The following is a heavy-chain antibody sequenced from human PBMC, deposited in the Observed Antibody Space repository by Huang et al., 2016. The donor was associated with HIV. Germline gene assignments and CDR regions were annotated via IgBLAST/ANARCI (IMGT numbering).Heavy chain of an antibody. Sequence: EVQLVESGGGLIQPGGSLRLSCAASGFTVSTNYMTWVRQAPGKGLEWVSLIYRGGTTYYADSVKGRFTISRDDSENTLYLHMTSLRAGDTAVYYCAKEGDTGAALGYWGQGTLVTVS. CDR3: AKEGDTGAALGY. D-gene: IGHD2-8*02. V-gene: IGHV3-53*01. CDR1: GFTVSTNY. J-gene: IGHJ4*02. CDR2: IYRGGTT.